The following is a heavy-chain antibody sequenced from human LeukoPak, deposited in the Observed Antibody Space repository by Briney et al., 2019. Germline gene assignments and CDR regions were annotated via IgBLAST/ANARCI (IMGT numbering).Heavy chain of an antibody. V-gene: IGHV4-59*01. CDR3: ARWSGGATRRGNWFDP. Sequence: SETLSLTCTVSGGSISSYYRSWIRQPPGKGLEWIGYTYYSGSTNYNPSLKSRVTISVDTSKNQFSLKLSSVTAADTAVYYCARWSGGATRRGNWFDPWGQGTLVTVSS. J-gene: IGHJ5*02. CDR2: TYYSGST. CDR1: GGSISSYY. D-gene: IGHD1-26*01.